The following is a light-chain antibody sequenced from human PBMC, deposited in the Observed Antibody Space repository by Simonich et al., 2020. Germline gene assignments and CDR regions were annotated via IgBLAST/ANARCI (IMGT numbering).Light chain of an antibody. CDR1: QSLVHSDGNTY. Sequence: DVVMTQSPLSLPVTLGQPASISCRSSQSLVHSDGNTYLNWFQQRPGQSPRRLIYKVSNRDSGVPDRFSGRGSGTDFTLKISRVEAEDVGVYYCMQALQTPPTFGPGTKVDIK. J-gene: IGKJ3*01. CDR2: KVS. CDR3: MQALQTPPT. V-gene: IGKV2-30*02.